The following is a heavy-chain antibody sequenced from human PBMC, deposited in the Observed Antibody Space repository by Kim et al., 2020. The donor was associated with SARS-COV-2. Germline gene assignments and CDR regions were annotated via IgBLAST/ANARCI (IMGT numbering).Heavy chain of an antibody. CDR1: GFTFSDHY. V-gene: IGHV3-72*01. Sequence: GWSLRLSCAASGFTFSDHYMDWVRQAPGKGLEWVGRTRNKANSYTTEYAASVKGRFTISRDDSKNSLYLQMNSLKTEDTAVYYCARESREIQLWGIITVLDYWGEGTLDTVSS. J-gene: IGHJ4*02. CDR3: ARESREIQLWGIITVLDY. CDR2: TRNKANSYTT. D-gene: IGHD5-18*01.